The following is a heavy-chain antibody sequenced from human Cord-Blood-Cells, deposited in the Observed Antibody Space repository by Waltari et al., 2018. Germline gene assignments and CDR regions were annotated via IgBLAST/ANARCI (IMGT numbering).Heavy chain of an antibody. CDR1: GFTFSSYS. V-gene: IGHV3-48*02. D-gene: IGHD6-19*01. CDR2: NSSSSSTI. J-gene: IGHJ5*02. Sequence: EVHLVESGGGLVQPGGSLRLSCAASGFTFSSYSMNWVRQAPGKGLDWVSYNSSSSSTIYYADSVKCRFTISRDNAKNSLYLQMNSLRDEDTAVYYCARVTAVADWFDPWGQGTLVTVSS. CDR3: ARVTAVADWFDP.